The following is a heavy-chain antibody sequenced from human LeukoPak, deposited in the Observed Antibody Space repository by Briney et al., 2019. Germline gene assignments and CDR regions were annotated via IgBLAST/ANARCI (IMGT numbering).Heavy chain of an antibody. Sequence: ASVTVSCKTSGYTFTSYYMHWVRQAPGQGLEWMGIINPSGGSTSYAQKFQGRVTMTRDTSTSTVYMELSSLRSEDTAVYYCARTYCSTTSCIYGNYFDYWGQGTLVTVSS. CDR3: ARTYCSTTSCIYGNYFDY. D-gene: IGHD2-2*01. J-gene: IGHJ4*02. CDR1: GYTFTSYY. V-gene: IGHV1-46*01. CDR2: INPSGGST.